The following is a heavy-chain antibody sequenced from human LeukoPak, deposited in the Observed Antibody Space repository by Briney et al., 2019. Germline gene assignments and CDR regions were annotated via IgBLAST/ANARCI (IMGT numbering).Heavy chain of an antibody. D-gene: IGHD4-17*01. CDR1: GGSISSYY. CDR2: IYTSGSS. Sequence: SETLPLTCTVSGGSISSYYWSWIRQPAGNGLEWIGRIYTSGSSNYNPSLKSRVTMSVDTSKNQFSLKLSSVTAADTAVYYCARGDGSDYGDYEGGGYYYYYGMDVWGQGTTVTVSS. CDR3: ARGDGSDYGDYEGGGYYYYYGMDV. J-gene: IGHJ6*02. V-gene: IGHV4-4*07.